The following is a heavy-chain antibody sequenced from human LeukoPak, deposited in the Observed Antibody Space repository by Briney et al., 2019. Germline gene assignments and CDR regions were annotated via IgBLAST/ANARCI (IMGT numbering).Heavy chain of an antibody. V-gene: IGHV3-30-3*01. J-gene: IGHJ4*02. CDR3: ARVSGYDFWSGYYGNFDY. CDR1: GFTFSSYA. D-gene: IGHD3-3*01. Sequence: GRSLRLSCAASGFTFSSYAMHWVHQAPGKGLEWVAVISYDGSNKYYADSVKGRFTISRDNSKNTLYLQMNSLRAEDTAVYYCARVSGYDFWSGYYGNFDYWGQGTLVTVSS. CDR2: ISYDGSNK.